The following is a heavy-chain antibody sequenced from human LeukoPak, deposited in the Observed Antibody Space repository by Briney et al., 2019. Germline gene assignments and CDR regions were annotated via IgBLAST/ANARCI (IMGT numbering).Heavy chain of an antibody. V-gene: IGHV4-59*08. CDR1: GGSIFSYY. CDR2: IYYSGST. D-gene: IGHD2-21*01. J-gene: IGHJ4*02. Sequence: SETLSLTCTVSGGSIFSYYWSWIRQPPGKGLEWMGYIYYSGSTNYNPSLKSRVTISVDTSKNQFSLRVSSVTAADTAVYYCARHLDNCGDDCYIFDYWGQGTLVTVSS. CDR3: ARHLDNCGDDCYIFDY.